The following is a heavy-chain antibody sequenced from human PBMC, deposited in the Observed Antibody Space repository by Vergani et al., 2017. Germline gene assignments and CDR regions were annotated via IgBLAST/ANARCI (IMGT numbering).Heavy chain of an antibody. CDR3: ARQARYYYDSSGDFDY. J-gene: IGHJ4*02. CDR1: GGSISSSTYY. CDR2: IYYSGST. Sequence: QLQLQESGPGLVKPSETLSLTCTVSGGSISSSTYYWGWIRQPPGKGLDWIGSIYYSGSTYYNPSLKSRVTISVDTSKNQFSLKLSSVTAADTAVYYCARQARYYYDSSGDFDYWGQGTLVTVSS. D-gene: IGHD3-22*01. V-gene: IGHV4-39*01.